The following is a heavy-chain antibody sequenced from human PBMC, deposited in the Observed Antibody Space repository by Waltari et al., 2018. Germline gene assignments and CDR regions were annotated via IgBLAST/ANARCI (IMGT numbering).Heavy chain of an antibody. D-gene: IGHD2-15*01. CDR2: ISSSSSYI. V-gene: IGHV3-21*01. Sequence: EVQLVESGGGLVKPGGSLRLSCAASGFTFSSYSMNWVRQAPGKGLEWVSSISSSSSYIYYADSVKGRFTISRDNAKNSLYLQMNSLRAEDTAVYYCARDRAVVSDFDYWGQGTLVTVSS. CDR3: ARDRAVVSDFDY. CDR1: GFTFSSYS. J-gene: IGHJ4*02.